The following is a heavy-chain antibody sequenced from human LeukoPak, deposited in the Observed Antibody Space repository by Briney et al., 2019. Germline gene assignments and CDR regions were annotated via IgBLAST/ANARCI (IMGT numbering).Heavy chain of an antibody. CDR1: GFTFSSYS. D-gene: IGHD6-13*01. CDR2: ISSSSSYI. V-gene: IGHV3-21*01. Sequence: PGGSLRLSCAASGFTFSSYSMNWVRQAPGKGLEWVSSISSSSSYIYYADSVKGRFTISRDNAKNSLYLQMNSLRAEDTAVYYCARGMGGIAAAFSAFDIWGQGTMVTVSS. CDR3: ARGMGGIAAAFSAFDI. J-gene: IGHJ3*02.